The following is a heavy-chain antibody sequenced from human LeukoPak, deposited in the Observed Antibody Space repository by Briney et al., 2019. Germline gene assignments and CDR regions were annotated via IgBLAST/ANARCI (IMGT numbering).Heavy chain of an antibody. V-gene: IGHV3-15*01. Sequence: GGSLRLSCAASGFTFTNAWMSWVRQAPGKGLEWVGRIKSKADGGTSDYAAPVKGRFTISRDDSKNTLYVQMDSLKTEDTAVYYCTTGTRYTGYDQGFDYWGQGTLVTVSS. CDR2: IKSKADGGTS. D-gene: IGHD5-12*01. J-gene: IGHJ4*02. CDR1: GFTFTNAW. CDR3: TTGTRYTGYDQGFDY.